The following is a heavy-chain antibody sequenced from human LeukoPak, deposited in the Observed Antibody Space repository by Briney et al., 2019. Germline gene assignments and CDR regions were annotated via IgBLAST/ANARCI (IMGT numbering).Heavy chain of an antibody. CDR2: IYSAGTT. J-gene: IGHJ4*02. V-gene: IGHV3-53*01. CDR3: ARETSGYNFDY. Sequence: GGSLRLSCAASGFTVSYNYMSWVRQAPGKGLEWVSVIYSAGTTYYADSVKGRFTISRDNSKNTLYLQMDSLRAEDTAVYYCARETSGYNFDYWGPGTLVTVSS. D-gene: IGHD3-22*01. CDR1: GFTVSYNY.